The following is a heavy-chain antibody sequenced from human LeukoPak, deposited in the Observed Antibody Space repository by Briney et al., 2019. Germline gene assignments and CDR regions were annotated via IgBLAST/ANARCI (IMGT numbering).Heavy chain of an antibody. CDR1: GGSISSGSYY. CDR2: IYTSGST. J-gene: IGHJ6*02. V-gene: IGHV4-61*02. D-gene: IGHD2-15*01. CDR3: ARETQYCSGGSCYDYYYYYGMDV. Sequence: PSETLSLTCTVSGGSISSGSYYWSWIRQPAGKGLEWIGCIYTSGSTNYNPSLKSRVTISVDTSKNQFSLKLSSVTAADTAVYYCARETQYCSGGSCYDYYYYYGMDVWGQGTTVTVSS.